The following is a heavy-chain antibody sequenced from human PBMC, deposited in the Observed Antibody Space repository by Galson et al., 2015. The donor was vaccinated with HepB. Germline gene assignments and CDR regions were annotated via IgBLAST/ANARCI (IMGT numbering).Heavy chain of an antibody. J-gene: IGHJ4*02. Sequence: SLRLSCAVSGFTVSDHFMDWVRQAPGKGLEWVGRTKNKGNAYTTTYAASVRGRFTISREDSKNSLYLQMNSLETEDTAVYYCTVWIRSVGYWGQGTLLTVSS. CDR1: GFTVSDHF. D-gene: IGHD5-12*01. V-gene: IGHV3-72*01. CDR3: TVWIRSVGY. CDR2: TKNKGNAYTT.